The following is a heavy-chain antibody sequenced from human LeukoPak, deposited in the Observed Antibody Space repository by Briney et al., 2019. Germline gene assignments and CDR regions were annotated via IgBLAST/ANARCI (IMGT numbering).Heavy chain of an antibody. Sequence: SETLSLTCTVSGGSISSYYWSWIRQPPGKGLEWIGYISYSGSTNYNPSLKSRVTISGDTSRNQFSLKLSSVTAADTAVYYCAREGYCTNGECYRGNFDYWGQGTLVTVSS. CDR1: GGSISSYY. V-gene: IGHV4-59*01. J-gene: IGHJ4*02. D-gene: IGHD2-8*01. CDR3: AREGYCTNGECYRGNFDY. CDR2: ISYSGST.